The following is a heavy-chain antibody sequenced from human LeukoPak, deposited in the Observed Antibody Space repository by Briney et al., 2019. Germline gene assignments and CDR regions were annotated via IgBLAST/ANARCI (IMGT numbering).Heavy chain of an antibody. J-gene: IGHJ4*02. V-gene: IGHV6-1*01. D-gene: IGHD3-16*01. Sequence: SQTLSLTCAISGDSFSSAGAAWNWISQSPSRGLEWLGRTYSRCKWYNDYAVSVKSRITITPDTHKNQFSLQLNSVNPEDTAVYYCVRGNYAFDHWGQGNLVTVSS. CDR1: GDSFSSAGAA. CDR3: VRGNYAFDH. CDR2: TYSRCKWYN.